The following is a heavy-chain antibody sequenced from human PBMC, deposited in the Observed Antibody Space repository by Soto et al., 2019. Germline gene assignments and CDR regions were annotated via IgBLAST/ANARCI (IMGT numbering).Heavy chain of an antibody. CDR3: AKPKKGVIVVPTLLFAI. CDR2: ISWDSGSL. D-gene: IGHD3-16*02. Sequence: GGSLRLSCAASGFTFDDYAMHWVRQAPGKGLEWVSGISWDSGSLGHADSVKGRVTIPRDNAKNPLYLQMNSLSAEDTALYYCAKPKKGVIVVPTLLFAIWGQGTMVPVSS. V-gene: IGHV3-9*01. J-gene: IGHJ3*01. CDR1: GFTFDDYA.